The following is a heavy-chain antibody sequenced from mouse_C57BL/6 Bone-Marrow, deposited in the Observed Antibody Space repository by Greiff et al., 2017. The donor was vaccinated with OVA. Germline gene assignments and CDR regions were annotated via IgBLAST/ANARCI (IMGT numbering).Heavy chain of an antibody. CDR3: ARGRLRQGY. V-gene: IGHV5-17*01. D-gene: IGHD2-4*01. Sequence: EVQLVESGGGLVKPGGSLKLSCAASGFTFSDYGMHWVRQAPEKGLEWVAYISSGSSTIYYADTVKGRFTISGDKANNTVFLQMPSLRSEDTAMYYCARGRLRQGYWGQGTTLTVSS. CDR1: GFTFSDYG. J-gene: IGHJ2*01. CDR2: ISSGSSTI.